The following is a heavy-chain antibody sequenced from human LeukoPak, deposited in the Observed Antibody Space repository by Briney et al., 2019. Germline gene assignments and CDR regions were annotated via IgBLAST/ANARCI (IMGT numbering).Heavy chain of an antibody. CDR3: AKLLVRRVINGDFDY. Sequence: GGSLRLSCAASGFTFDDYAMHWVRQAPGKGLEWVSAISGSGGSTYYADSVKGRFTISRDNSKNTLYLQMNSLRAEDTAVYYCAKLLVRRVINGDFDYWGQGTLVTVSS. J-gene: IGHJ4*02. V-gene: IGHV3-23*01. D-gene: IGHD3-10*01. CDR1: GFTFDDYA. CDR2: ISGSGGST.